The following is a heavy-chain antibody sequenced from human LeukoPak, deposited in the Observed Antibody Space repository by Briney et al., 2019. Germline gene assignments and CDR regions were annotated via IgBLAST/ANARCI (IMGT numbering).Heavy chain of an antibody. Sequence: PGGSLRLSCAGSGFTISSNWMSWVRQAPGKGLEWVANIKEDGSEKYYVDSVKGRFTISRDNAKNSLSLQMNSLRAEDTAVYYCVMGGAFDIWGQGTMVTVSS. CDR1: GFTISSNW. D-gene: IGHD2-8*01. CDR2: IKEDGSEK. CDR3: VMGGAFDI. V-gene: IGHV3-7*01. J-gene: IGHJ3*02.